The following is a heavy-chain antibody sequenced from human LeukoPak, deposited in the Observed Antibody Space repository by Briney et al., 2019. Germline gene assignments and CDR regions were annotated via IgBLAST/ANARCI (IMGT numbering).Heavy chain of an antibody. Sequence: GGSLRLSCTPSGFTFGDYAVSWFRQAPGKGPEWVCFIRSKAYGGATEYAASVKGRFTMSRDDSKSIAYLQMNSLKTEDTAVYYCTRPEIYGDHPGYWGQGTLVTVSS. J-gene: IGHJ4*02. D-gene: IGHD4-17*01. CDR1: GFTFGDYA. V-gene: IGHV3-49*03. CDR2: IRSKAYGGAT. CDR3: TRPEIYGDHPGY.